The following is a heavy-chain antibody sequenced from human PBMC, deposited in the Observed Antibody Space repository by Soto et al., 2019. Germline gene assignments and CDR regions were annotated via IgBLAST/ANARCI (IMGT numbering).Heavy chain of an antibody. CDR2: ISYDGSNK. CDR1: GFTFSSYG. J-gene: IGHJ4*02. CDR3: ARGEVGAYFDY. Sequence: QVQLVESGGGVVQPGRSLRLSCAASGFTFSSYGMHWVRLAPGKGLEWVAVISYDGSNKYYADSVKGRFTISSDNSKNTLYLQMNSLRAEDTTVYYCARGEVGAYFDYWGQGTLVTVSS. D-gene: IGHD1-26*01. V-gene: IGHV3-30*19.